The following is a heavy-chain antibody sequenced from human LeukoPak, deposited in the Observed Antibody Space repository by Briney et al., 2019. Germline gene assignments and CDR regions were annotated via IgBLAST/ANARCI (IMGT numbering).Heavy chain of an antibody. J-gene: IGHJ5*02. CDR2: INPNSGCT. V-gene: IGHV1-2*02. D-gene: IGHD6-13*01. CDR3: AREERNPGIAATDP. Sequence: ASVKVSCKASGYTFTGYYMHWVRQAPGQGLEWMGLINPNSGCTNYAQKFQGRVTMTRDTSISTAYMELSRLRSDDTAVYYCAREERNPGIAATDPWGQGTLVTVSS. CDR1: GYTFTGYY.